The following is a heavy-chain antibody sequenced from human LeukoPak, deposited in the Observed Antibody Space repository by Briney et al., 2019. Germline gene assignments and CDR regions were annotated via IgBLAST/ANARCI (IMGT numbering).Heavy chain of an antibody. CDR1: GFTYLRYW. D-gene: IGHD1-1*01. V-gene: IGHV3-7*01. J-gene: IGHJ4*02. CDR2: IKQDESEK. CDR3: ARGKIEGPTKLDY. Sequence: GGSLRLSSEAAGFTYLRYWMSWVRQAPGKGLEWVANIKQDESEKYYVDSLKGRFTISRDNAKNSLYLQMNSLRAEDTAVYYCARGKIEGPTKLDYWGQGILVTVSS.